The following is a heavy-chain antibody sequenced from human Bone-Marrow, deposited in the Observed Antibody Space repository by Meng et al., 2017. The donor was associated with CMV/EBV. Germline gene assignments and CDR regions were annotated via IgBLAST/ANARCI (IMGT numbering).Heavy chain of an antibody. D-gene: IGHD3-3*01. V-gene: IGHV2-5*01. Sequence: SGPTLVKPTQTLTLTCTFSGFSLSTSGVGVGWIRQPPGKALEWLALIYWNDDKRYSPSLKSRLTITKDTSKNQVVLTMTNMDPVDTPTYYCANRRYDFWSGSEYFQHWGQGTLVTVSS. CDR3: ANRRYDFWSGSEYFQH. CDR1: GFSLSTSGVG. J-gene: IGHJ1*01. CDR2: IYWNDDK.